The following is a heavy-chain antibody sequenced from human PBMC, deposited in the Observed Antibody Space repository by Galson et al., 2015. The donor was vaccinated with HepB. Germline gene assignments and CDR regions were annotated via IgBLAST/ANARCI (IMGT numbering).Heavy chain of an antibody. V-gene: IGHV1-18*04. J-gene: IGHJ6*02. D-gene: IGHD6-25*01. CDR1: GYTFTSYG. CDR2: ISAYNGNT. Sequence: SVKVSCKASGYTFTSYGISWVRQAPGQGLEWMGWISAYNGNTNYAQKLQGRVTMTTDTSTSTAYMELRSLRSDDTAVYYCARVEGSAGYYYYGMDVWGQGTTVTVSS. CDR3: ARVEGSAGYYYYGMDV.